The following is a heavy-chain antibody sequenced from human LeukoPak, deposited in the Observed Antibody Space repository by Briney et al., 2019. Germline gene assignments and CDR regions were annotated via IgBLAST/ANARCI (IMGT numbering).Heavy chain of an antibody. Sequence: SETLSLTCAVYGGSFSGYYWSWIRQPPGKGLEWIGEINHSGSTNYNPSLKSRVTISVDTSKNQFSLKLSSVTAADTAVYYCARVRQWYLDYWGQGTLVTVSS. CDR3: ARVRQWYLDY. CDR2: INHSGST. CDR1: GGSFSGYY. D-gene: IGHD6-19*01. V-gene: IGHV4-34*01. J-gene: IGHJ4*02.